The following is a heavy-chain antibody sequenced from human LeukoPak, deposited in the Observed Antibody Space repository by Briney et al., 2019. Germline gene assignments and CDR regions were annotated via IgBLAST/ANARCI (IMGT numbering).Heavy chain of an antibody. CDR3: ARDSAEVLRYFDWLYGVLSDY. CDR2: INPNSGGT. D-gene: IGHD3-9*01. CDR1: GYTFTSYY. J-gene: IGHJ4*02. V-gene: IGHV1-2*02. Sequence: GASVKVSCKASGYTFTSYYMHWVRQAPGQGLEWMGIINPNSGGTNYAQKFQGRVTMTRDTSISTAYMELSRLRSDDTAVYYCARDSAEVLRYFDWLYGVLSDYWGQGTLVTVSS.